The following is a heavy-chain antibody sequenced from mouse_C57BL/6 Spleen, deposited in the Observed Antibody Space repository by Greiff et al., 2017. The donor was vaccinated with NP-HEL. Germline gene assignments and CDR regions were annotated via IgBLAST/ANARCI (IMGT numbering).Heavy chain of an antibody. CDR3: ARREIYYDYDGFDY. V-gene: IGHV1-39*01. CDR1: GYSFTDYY. CDR2: IYPNYGTT. Sequence: VQLQQSGPELVKPGASVKISCKASGYSFTDYYMNWVKQSNGKSLEWIGVIYPNYGTTSYNQKFKGKATLTVDQSSSTAYMQLNSLTSEDSAVYYCARREIYYDYDGFDYWGQGTLVTVSA. D-gene: IGHD2-4*01. J-gene: IGHJ3*01.